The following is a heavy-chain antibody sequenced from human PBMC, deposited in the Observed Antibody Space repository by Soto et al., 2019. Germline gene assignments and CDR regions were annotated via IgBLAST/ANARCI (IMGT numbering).Heavy chain of an antibody. V-gene: IGHV4-59*02. CDR3: GRAYSFDSTGHTGGFDY. Sequence: QVHLQESGPGLVKPSETLSLTCSVSGVSVSNYYWSWIRQPPGKGLEWIGYIHYSGNTNFNPSLKSRATGSLDPSKNQFSLIVSSVTAADTAVYYCGRAYSFDSTGHTGGFDYWGQGMLVTVSS. CDR2: IHYSGNT. CDR1: GVSVSNYY. D-gene: IGHD3-22*01. J-gene: IGHJ4*02.